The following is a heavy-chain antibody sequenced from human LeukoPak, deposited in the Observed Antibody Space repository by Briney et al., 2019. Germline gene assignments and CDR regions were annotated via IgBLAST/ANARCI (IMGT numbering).Heavy chain of an antibody. D-gene: IGHD5-24*01. V-gene: IGHV1-46*01. J-gene: IGHJ4*02. CDR3: ARGGEMATVPHLYYFDY. Sequence: ASVKVSCKASGYTFTSYYMHWVRQAPGQGLEWMGIINPSGGSTTYAQNFQGRVTMTRDTSTSTVYMELSSLRSEDTAVYYCARGGEMATVPHLYYFDYWAREPWSPSPQ. CDR1: GYTFTSYY. CDR2: INPSGGST.